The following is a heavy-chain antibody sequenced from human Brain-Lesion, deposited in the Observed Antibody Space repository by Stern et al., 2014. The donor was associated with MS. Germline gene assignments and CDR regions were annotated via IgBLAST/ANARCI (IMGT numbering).Heavy chain of an antibody. CDR2: IRNKANSYST. CDR1: GFTFSDHF. CDR3: ARDNKVYGIDV. V-gene: IGHV3-72*01. Sequence: EVQLEESGGGLVQPGGSLRLSCAASGFTFSDHFIDWVRQAPGQGQEWVRRIRNKANSYSTEYAASVKGRFTFSRDDSKNSLFVQMNSLRIEDTAIYYCARDNKVYGIDVLGQGTSVTVSS. J-gene: IGHJ6*02. D-gene: IGHD2/OR15-2a*01.